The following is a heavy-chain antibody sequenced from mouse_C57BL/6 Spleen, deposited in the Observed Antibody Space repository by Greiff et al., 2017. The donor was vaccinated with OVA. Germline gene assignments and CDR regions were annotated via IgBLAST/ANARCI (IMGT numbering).Heavy chain of an antibody. CDR3: ARPDYGSAWFAY. V-gene: IGHV5-6*01. CDR2: ISSGGSYT. D-gene: IGHD1-1*01. Sequence: EVQVVESGGDLVKPGGSLKLSCAASGFTFSSYGMSWVRQTPDKRLEWVATISSGGSYTYYPDSVKGRFTISRDNAKNTLYLQMSSLKSEDTAMYYCARPDYGSAWFAYWGQGTLVTVSA. CDR1: GFTFSSYG. J-gene: IGHJ3*01.